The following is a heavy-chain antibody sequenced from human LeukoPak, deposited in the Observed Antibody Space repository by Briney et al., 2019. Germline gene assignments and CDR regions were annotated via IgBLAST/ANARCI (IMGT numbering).Heavy chain of an antibody. CDR3: AKDFSAGGNYGYGRFDP. Sequence: GGSLRLSCAASGFTFSNYVMNWVRQAPGKGLEWVSAISGSGDYIRSVDSVKGRFTISRDNSENTLYLQINSLRAEDTAVYYCAKDFSAGGNYGYGRFDPWGPGTLVTVSS. J-gene: IGHJ5*02. D-gene: IGHD4-17*01. CDR1: GFTFSNYV. CDR2: ISGSGDYI. V-gene: IGHV3-23*01.